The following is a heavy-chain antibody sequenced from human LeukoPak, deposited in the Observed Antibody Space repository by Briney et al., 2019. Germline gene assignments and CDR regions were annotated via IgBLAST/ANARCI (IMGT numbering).Heavy chain of an antibody. J-gene: IGHJ4*02. V-gene: IGHV1-8*02. CDR3: ARGPQWEYYFDY. CDR1: GYTFTGYY. Sequence: ASVKVSCKASGYTFTGYYMHWVRPATGQGLEWMGWMNPNSGNTGYAQKFQGRVTMTRNTSISTAYMELSSLRSEDTAVYYCARGPQWEYYFDYWGQGTLVTVSS. CDR2: MNPNSGNT. D-gene: IGHD1-26*01.